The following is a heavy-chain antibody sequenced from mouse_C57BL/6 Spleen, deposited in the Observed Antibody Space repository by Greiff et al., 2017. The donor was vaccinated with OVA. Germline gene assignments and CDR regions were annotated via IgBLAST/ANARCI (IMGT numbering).Heavy chain of an antibody. CDR2: IYPRDGST. Sequence: VKLMESGPELVKPGASVKLSCKASGYTFTSYDINWVKQRPGQGLEWIGWIYPRDGSTKYNEKFKGKATLTVDTSSSTAYMELHSLTSEDSAVYFCARRRIYYGNSYYFDYWGQGTTLTVSS. V-gene: IGHV1-85*01. J-gene: IGHJ2*01. CDR1: GYTFTSYD. CDR3: ARRRIYYGNSYYFDY. D-gene: IGHD2-1*01.